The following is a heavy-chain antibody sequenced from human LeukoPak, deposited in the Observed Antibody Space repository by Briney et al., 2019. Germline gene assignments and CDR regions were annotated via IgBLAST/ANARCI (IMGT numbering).Heavy chain of an antibody. CDR3: ARVVVVAATPGALDI. V-gene: IGHV4-38-2*02. D-gene: IGHD2-15*01. CDR1: GYSISSGYY. Sequence: SETLSLTCTVSGYSISSGYYWGWIRQPPGKGLEWIGSIYHSGSTYYNPSLKSRVTISVDKSKNQFSLKLTSVTAADTAIYYCARVVVVAATPGALDIWGQGTMVTVSS. CDR2: IYHSGST. J-gene: IGHJ3*02.